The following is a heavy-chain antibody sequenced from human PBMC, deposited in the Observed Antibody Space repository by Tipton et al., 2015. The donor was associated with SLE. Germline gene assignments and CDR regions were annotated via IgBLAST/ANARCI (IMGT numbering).Heavy chain of an antibody. CDR3: ARGLKVDRVATAYYWYFDL. Sequence: LRLSCAASGFTFSSYWMSWVRQHPGKGLEWIGYIYYSGSTYYNPSLKSRVTISVDTSKNQFSLRLSSVTAADTAVYYCARGLKVDRVATAYYWYFDLWGRGTRVTVSS. V-gene: IGHV4-31*02. J-gene: IGHJ2*01. D-gene: IGHD5-12*01. CDR2: IYYSGST. CDR1: GFTFSSYW.